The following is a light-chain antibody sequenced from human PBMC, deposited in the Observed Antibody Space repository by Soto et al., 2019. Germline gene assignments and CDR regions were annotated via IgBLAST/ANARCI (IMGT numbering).Light chain of an antibody. Sequence: DIVLTQSPATLSLSPGDRVTLSCRASQTVCRYLSWYQHSPGQGPRLLVYDASNRATGVPARFSGSGSETEFNLTISSLQSEDFAVYYCQQYNDWPPMYTFGQGTKLEIK. CDR3: QQYNDWPPMYT. J-gene: IGKJ2*01. V-gene: IGKV3-11*01. CDR2: DAS. CDR1: QTVCRY.